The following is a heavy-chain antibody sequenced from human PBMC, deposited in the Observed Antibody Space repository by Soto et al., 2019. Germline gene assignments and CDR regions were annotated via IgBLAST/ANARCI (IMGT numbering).Heavy chain of an antibody. V-gene: IGHV3-48*01. CDR3: ARGNSQLHPVVVAATVNYFDY. Sequence: EVQLVESGGGLVQPGGSLRLSCAASGFTFSSYSMNWVRQAPGKGLEWVSYISSSSSTIYYADSVKSRFTISRDNAKNSLYLQMNSLRAEDTAVYYCARGNSQLHPVVVAATVNYFDYWGQGTLVTVSS. CDR2: ISSSSSTI. CDR1: GFTFSSYS. D-gene: IGHD2-15*01. J-gene: IGHJ4*02.